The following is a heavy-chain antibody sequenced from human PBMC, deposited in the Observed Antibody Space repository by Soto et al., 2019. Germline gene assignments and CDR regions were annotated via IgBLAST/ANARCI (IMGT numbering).Heavy chain of an antibody. V-gene: IGHV1-3*01. D-gene: IGHD4-17*01. CDR2: INAGNGNT. CDR1: GYTFTSYA. CDR3: ARDSEPTTLTTHRTAKDY. J-gene: IGHJ4*02. Sequence: ASVKVSCKASGYTFTSYAMHWVRQAPGQRLEWMGWINAGNGNTKYSQKFQGTVTITRDTSASTAYMELSSLRSEDTAVYYCARDSEPTTLTTHRTAKDYWGQGTLVTVSS.